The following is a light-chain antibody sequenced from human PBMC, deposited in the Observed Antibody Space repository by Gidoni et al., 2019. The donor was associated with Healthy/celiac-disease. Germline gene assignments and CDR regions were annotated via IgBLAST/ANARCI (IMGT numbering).Light chain of an antibody. CDR3: QRLNSYPS. CDR1: QGIISY. V-gene: IGKV1-9*01. J-gene: IGKJ4*01. CDR2: AAS. Sequence: DIQSTPSPSFLSASVGDRVTITCRASQGIISYFAWYQQKPGKAPKLLIYAASTLQSGVPSRFSGSGSGTEFTLTISGLQPEDFATYYCQRLNSYPSFGEGTKVEIK.